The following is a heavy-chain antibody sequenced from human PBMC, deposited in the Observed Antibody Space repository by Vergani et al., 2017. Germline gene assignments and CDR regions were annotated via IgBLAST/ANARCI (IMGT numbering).Heavy chain of an antibody. V-gene: IGHV1-69*01. J-gene: IGHJ1*01. CDR3: ARDGGRHTITGYFQH. Sequence: VQLLESGAEVKKPGSSVKVSCKASGGTFSSYAISWVRQAPGQGLEGMGGIIPIFGTATYAQKFQGRVTLTADQSPSTAYMELSSLRSEDTAVYYWARDGGRHTITGYFQHWGQGTLVTVSS. D-gene: IGHD5-12*01. CDR2: IIPIFGTA. CDR1: GGTFSSYA.